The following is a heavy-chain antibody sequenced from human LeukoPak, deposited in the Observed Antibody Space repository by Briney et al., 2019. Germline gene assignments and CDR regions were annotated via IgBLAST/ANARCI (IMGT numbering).Heavy chain of an antibody. D-gene: IGHD1-26*01. CDR3: ARGSYSGSFRGDY. J-gene: IGHJ4*02. CDR2: ISGVGSNT. CDR1: GFTFSNYA. Sequence: PGGSLRLSCAASGFTFSNYAMTWVRQAPGKGLEWVSVISGVGSNTDYADSVKGRFTISRDNSKNTLYLQMNSLRAEDTAVYYCARGSYSGSFRGDYWGQGTLVTVST. V-gene: IGHV3-23*01.